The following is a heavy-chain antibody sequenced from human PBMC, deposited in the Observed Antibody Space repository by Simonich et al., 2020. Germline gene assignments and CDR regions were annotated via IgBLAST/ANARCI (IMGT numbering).Heavy chain of an antibody. CDR1: GFTFSSYS. CDR3: ARGIVGASGAFDI. D-gene: IGHD1-26*01. V-gene: IGHV3-21*01. J-gene: IGHJ3*02. Sequence: EVQLVESGGGLVKPGGSLRLSCATSGFTFSSYSMNWVRKAAGKGMEWVTSSSSSSSYIYYADSVKGRFTISRDNAKNSLYLQMNSLRAEDTAVYYCARGIVGASGAFDIWGQGTMVTVSS. CDR2: SSSSSSYI.